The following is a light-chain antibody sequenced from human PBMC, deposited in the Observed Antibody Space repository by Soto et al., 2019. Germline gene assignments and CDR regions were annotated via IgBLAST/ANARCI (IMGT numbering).Light chain of an antibody. CDR3: RQYGSSTGGFT. CDR2: GAS. V-gene: IGKV3-20*01. Sequence: EIVLTQSPGTLSLSPGERATLSCRASQSVSSSYLAWYQQKPGQAPRLLIYGASSRATGIPDRFSGSGSGTDFTLTISRLEPEDFAVYYCRQYGSSTGGFTFCPGTKVDIK. J-gene: IGKJ3*01. CDR1: QSVSSSY.